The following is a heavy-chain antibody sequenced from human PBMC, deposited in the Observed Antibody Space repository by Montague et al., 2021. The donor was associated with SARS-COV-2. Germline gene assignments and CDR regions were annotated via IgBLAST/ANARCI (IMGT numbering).Heavy chain of an antibody. J-gene: IGHJ6*02. CDR2: ISSSGSTI. CDR3: ASDSGIEIPDYYYSMDV. CDR1: GFTFSSYE. D-gene: IGHD5-24*01. V-gene: IGHV3-48*03. Sequence: LRLSCAASGFTFSSYEMNWVRQAPGKGLEWVSYISSSGSTIYYADSVKGRFTISRDNAKNSLYLQMNSLRAEDTAIYYCASDSGIEIPDYYYSMDVWGQGTTVTVSS.